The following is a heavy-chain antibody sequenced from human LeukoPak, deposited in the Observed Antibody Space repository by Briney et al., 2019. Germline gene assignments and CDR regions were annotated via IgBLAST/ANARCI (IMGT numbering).Heavy chain of an antibody. Sequence: PGGSLRLSCAASGFTFSNSWMHWVRKAPGKGLVWVSRITSDGGDTAYADSVKGRFTISRDNANNLLYLQMDSLRVEDTAAYYCARRNYDSGSYFSDFWGQGTPVTVSS. CDR3: ARRNYDSGSYFSDF. V-gene: IGHV3-74*01. J-gene: IGHJ4*02. CDR1: GFTFSNSW. D-gene: IGHD3-10*01. CDR2: ITSDGGDT.